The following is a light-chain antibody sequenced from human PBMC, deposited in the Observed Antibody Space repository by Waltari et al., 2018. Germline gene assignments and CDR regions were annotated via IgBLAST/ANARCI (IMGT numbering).Light chain of an antibody. CDR3: CSYAGSITFWV. CDR1: SSDVGGYNY. J-gene: IGLJ3*02. V-gene: IGLV2-11*01. Sequence: QSALTQPRSVSGSPGQSVTISCTGTSSDVGGYNYVSWYQHHPGKAPKLIIYDVTKRTSGFPDRFSASKSDNTASLTISGLQAEEEADYYCCSYAGSITFWVFGGGTKLTVL. CDR2: DVT.